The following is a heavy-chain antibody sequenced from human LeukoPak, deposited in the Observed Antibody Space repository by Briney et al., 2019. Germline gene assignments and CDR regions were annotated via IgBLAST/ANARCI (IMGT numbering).Heavy chain of an antibody. D-gene: IGHD6-6*01. V-gene: IGHV2-70*11. CDR3: ARTYSSSSGAYYYYGMDV. CDR2: IDWDDDK. CDR1: GFSLRTSGMC. Sequence: SGPALVKPTQTLTLTCTFSGFSLRTSGMCVSWIRQPPGKALEWLARIDWDDDKYYSTSLKTRLTISKDTSKNQVVLTMTNMDPVDTATYYCARTYSSSSGAYYYYGMDVWGQGTTVSVSS. J-gene: IGHJ6*02.